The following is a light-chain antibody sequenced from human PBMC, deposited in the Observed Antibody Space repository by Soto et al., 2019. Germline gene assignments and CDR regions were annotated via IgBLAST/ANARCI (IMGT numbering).Light chain of an antibody. CDR2: DVS. Sequence: QSALTQPASVSGSPGQSITISCTGTSSDVGSYNYVSWYQQNPGKAPKLIIHDVSNRPSGVSNRLSGSKSGNTASLTISGLQAEDEANYYCRSYTSTNTLIFGGGTKLTVL. CDR3: RSYTSTNTLI. CDR1: SSDVGSYNY. V-gene: IGLV2-14*01. J-gene: IGLJ2*01.